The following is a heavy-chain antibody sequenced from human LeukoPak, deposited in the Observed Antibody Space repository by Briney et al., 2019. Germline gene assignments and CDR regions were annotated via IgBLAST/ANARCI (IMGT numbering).Heavy chain of an antibody. CDR3: LLYITSSGCLDP. CDR1: GVSISGYY. CDR2: IFYSGST. J-gene: IGHJ5*02. V-gene: IGHV4-59*08. Sequence: PSETLSLTCTVSGVSISGYYWSWIRQPPGKGLEWMGYIFYSGSTIYNPSLKSRVTISVDTSKNQFSLRLSTVTAADTAVYYCLLYITSSGCLDPWGQGTLVTVSS. D-gene: IGHD6-6*01.